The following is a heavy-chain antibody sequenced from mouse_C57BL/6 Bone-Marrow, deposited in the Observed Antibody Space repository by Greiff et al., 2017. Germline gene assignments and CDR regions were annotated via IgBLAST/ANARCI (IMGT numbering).Heavy chain of an antibody. CDR2: ISSGSSTI. Sequence: EVKLVESGGGLVKPGGSLKLSCAASGFTFSDYGMHWVRQAPEKGLEWVAYISSGSSTIYYADTVKGRFTISRDNAKNTLFLQMTSLRSEDTAMYYCARDHYYGSSYGFAYWGQGTLVTVSA. CDR3: ARDHYYGSSYGFAY. J-gene: IGHJ3*01. V-gene: IGHV5-17*01. D-gene: IGHD1-1*01. CDR1: GFTFSDYG.